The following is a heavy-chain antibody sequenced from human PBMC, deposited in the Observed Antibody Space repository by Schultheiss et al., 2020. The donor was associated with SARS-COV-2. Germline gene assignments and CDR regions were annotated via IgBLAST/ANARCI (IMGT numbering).Heavy chain of an antibody. J-gene: IGHJ6*03. CDR3: AKDRRDCSSTSCYFGYYYYYYMDV. Sequence: GESLKISCAASGLTFSSYAMSWVRQAPGKGLEWVSAISGSGGSTYYADSVKGRFTISRDNSKNTLYLQINSLRAEDTAVYYCAKDRRDCSSTSCYFGYYYYYYMDVWCKGTTVTVSS. CDR2: ISGSGGST. CDR1: GLTFSSYA. V-gene: IGHV3-23*01. D-gene: IGHD2-2*01.